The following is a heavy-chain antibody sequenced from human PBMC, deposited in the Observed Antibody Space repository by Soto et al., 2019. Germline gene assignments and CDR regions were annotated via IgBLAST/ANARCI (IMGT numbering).Heavy chain of an antibody. J-gene: IGHJ4*02. Sequence: GGSLRLSCAASGFTFSSYGMHWVRQAPGKGLEWVAVIWYDGSNKYYADSVKGRFTISRDNSKNTLYLQMNSLRAEDTAVYYCAREGYCSGGSCYFDXWGQGTLVTVSS. V-gene: IGHV3-33*01. CDR2: IWYDGSNK. CDR3: AREGYCSGGSCYFDX. CDR1: GFTFSSYG. D-gene: IGHD2-15*01.